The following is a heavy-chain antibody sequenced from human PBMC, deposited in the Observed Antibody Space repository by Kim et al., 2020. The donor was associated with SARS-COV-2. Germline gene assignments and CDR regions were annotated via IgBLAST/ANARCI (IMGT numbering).Heavy chain of an antibody. CDR2: IIPIFGTA. D-gene: IGHD3-22*01. CDR1: GGTFSSYA. V-gene: IGHV1-69*13. J-gene: IGHJ4*02. CDR3: ASNYYDSSGSDY. Sequence: SVKVSCKASGGTFSSYAISWVRQAPGQGLEWMGGIIPIFGTANYAQKFQGRVTITADESTSTAYMELSSLRSEDTAVYYCASNYYDSSGSDYWGQGTLVTVSS.